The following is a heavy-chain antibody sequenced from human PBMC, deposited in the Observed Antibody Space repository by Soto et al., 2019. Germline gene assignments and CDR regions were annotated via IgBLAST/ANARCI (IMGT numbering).Heavy chain of an antibody. J-gene: IGHJ4*02. Sequence: PGGSLRLSCAASGFTFSSYAMHWVRQAPGKGLEWVAVISYDGSNKYYADSVKGRFTISRDNSKNTLYLQMNSLRAEDTAVYYCARDAGGDSSGYYYVPGLHFDYWGQGTLVTVSS. D-gene: IGHD3-22*01. CDR1: GFTFSSYA. CDR2: ISYDGSNK. CDR3: ARDAGGDSSGYYYVPGLHFDY. V-gene: IGHV3-30-3*01.